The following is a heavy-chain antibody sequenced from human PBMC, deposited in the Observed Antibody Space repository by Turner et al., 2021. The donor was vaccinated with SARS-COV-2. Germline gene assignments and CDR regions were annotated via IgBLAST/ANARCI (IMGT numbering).Heavy chain of an antibody. Sequence: EVQVLESGGRLVQPGGSLRLSCAASGFTFSDYAMSWVRQAPGKGLQLVSTVSGTGSSTYYADSVKGRFSISRDNSKNTLYLQLISLRADDTAVYYCAKSIPSTGFVFDYWGQGTLVTVSS. J-gene: IGHJ4*02. D-gene: IGHD3-9*01. CDR2: VSGTGSST. CDR3: AKSIPSTGFVFDY. V-gene: IGHV3-23*01. CDR1: GFTFSDYA.